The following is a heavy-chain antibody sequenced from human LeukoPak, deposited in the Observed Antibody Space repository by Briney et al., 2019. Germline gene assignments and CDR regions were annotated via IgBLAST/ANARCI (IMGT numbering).Heavy chain of an antibody. CDR3: ARVGYAKEIDY. Sequence: SETLSLTCTVSGYSISSGYYWGWIRQPPGKGLEWIGYIYYSGSTNYNPSLKSRVTISVDTSKNQFSLKLSSVTAADTAVYYCARVGYAKEIDYWGQGTLVTVSS. CDR1: GYSISSGYY. V-gene: IGHV4-61*01. J-gene: IGHJ4*02. CDR2: IYYSGST. D-gene: IGHD2-2*01.